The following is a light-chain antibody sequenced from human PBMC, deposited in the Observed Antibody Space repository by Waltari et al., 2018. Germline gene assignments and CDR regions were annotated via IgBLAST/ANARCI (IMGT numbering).Light chain of an antibody. CDR1: QSVSSSY. J-gene: IGKJ1*01. V-gene: IGKV3-20*01. CDR3: QQYGSAPRT. Sequence: EIVLTQSPGTLSLSPGERATLHCRASQSVSSSYLAWYQQKPGQALRLLIYGASSRATGIADRFSGSGSGTDFTLTVSRLEPEDFAVYYCQQYGSAPRTFGQGTKVEIK. CDR2: GAS.